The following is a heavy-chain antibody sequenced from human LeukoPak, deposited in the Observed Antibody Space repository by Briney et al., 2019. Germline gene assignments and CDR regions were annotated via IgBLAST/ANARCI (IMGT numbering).Heavy chain of an antibody. D-gene: IGHD3-22*01. CDR2: ISSSGSTI. Sequence: GGSLRLSCAASGFTFSSYEMNWVRQAPGKGLEWVSYISSSGSTIYYADSVKGRFTISRDNAKNSLYLQMNSLRAEDTALYYCARDLRYYYDSSGYVHFDYWGQGTLVTVSS. CDR1: GFTFSSYE. J-gene: IGHJ4*02. CDR3: ARDLRYYYDSSGYVHFDY. V-gene: IGHV3-48*03.